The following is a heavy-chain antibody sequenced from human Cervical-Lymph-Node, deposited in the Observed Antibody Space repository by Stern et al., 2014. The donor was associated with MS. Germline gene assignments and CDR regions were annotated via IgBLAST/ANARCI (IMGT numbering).Heavy chain of an antibody. CDR1: GYSFTAYY. V-gene: IGHV1-2*02. J-gene: IGHJ4*02. CDR2: MNPTTGGT. CDR3: AKGPREYCTSTTCYSFYEDY. Sequence: VQLVESGPEVKKPGASVKVSCKTSGYSFTAYYIPWVRQAPGQGLEWVGWMNPTTGGTNYAQKFQGRVTMTRDTPTTTAYMELSRLKSDDAAVYYCAKGPREYCTSTTCYSFYEDYWGQGTLVTVSS. D-gene: IGHD2/OR15-2a*01.